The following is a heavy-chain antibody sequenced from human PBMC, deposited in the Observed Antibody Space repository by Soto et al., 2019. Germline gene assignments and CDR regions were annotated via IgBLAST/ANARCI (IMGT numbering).Heavy chain of an antibody. J-gene: IGHJ4*02. CDR2: ISPESDKA. Sequence: VQLVQSGAEVKKPGASVRVSCKASGYTFTSFGLSWVRQAPGQGPEWMGWISPESDKATYAHKFQSRITMSTDTSTTTAYMDLRSLRSDDTAVYYCTSDLFFISPSTVTTYAYWGQGTLVSVS. CDR3: TSDLFFISPSTVTTYAY. V-gene: IGHV1-18*01. CDR1: GYTFTSFG. D-gene: IGHD4-17*01.